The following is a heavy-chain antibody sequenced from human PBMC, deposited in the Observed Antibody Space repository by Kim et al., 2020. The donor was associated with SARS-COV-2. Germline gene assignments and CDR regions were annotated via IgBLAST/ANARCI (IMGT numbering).Heavy chain of an antibody. V-gene: IGHV4-31*03. D-gene: IGHD2-2*02. CDR3: ARARVVVPAAIRYFDY. J-gene: IGHJ4*02. CDR1: GGSISSGGYY. Sequence: SETLSLTCTVSGGSISSGGYYWSWIRQHPGKGLEWIGYIYYSGSTYYNPSLKSRVTISVDTSKNQFSLKLSSVTAADTAVYYCARARVVVPAAIRYFDYWGQGTLVTVSS. CDR2: IYYSGST.